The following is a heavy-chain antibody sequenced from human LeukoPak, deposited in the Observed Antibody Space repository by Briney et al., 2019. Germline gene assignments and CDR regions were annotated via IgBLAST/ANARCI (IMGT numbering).Heavy chain of an antibody. J-gene: IGHJ6*03. CDR2: IYYSGST. CDR1: GGSISSYY. CDR3: ARGYSGSSWYFDYYYYMDV. V-gene: IGHV4-59*01. D-gene: IGHD6-13*01. Sequence: SETLSLTCTVSGGSISSYYWSWIRQPPGKGLEWIGYIYYSGSTNYNPSLKSRVTISVDTSKNQFSLKLSSVTAADTAVYYCARGYSGSSWYFDYYYYMDVWGKETTVTVSS.